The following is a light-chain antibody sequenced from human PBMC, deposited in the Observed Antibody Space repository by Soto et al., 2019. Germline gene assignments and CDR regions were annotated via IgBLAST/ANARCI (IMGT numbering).Light chain of an antibody. Sequence: DILITQSPATLSVSPGERATLSCRASQSVGSNLAWYQHKPGQAPRLLIYGASTRATGVPARFSGSGSGTEFTLTISSLQSEDFAVYYCQEYDNWTFGQGTKVELK. CDR3: QEYDNWT. V-gene: IGKV3-15*01. CDR1: QSVGSN. J-gene: IGKJ1*01. CDR2: GAS.